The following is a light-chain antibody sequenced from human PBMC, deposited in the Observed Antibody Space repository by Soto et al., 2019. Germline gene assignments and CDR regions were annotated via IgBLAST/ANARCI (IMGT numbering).Light chain of an antibody. CDR3: QQYATSSPT. CDR1: QSISSW. V-gene: IGKV1-5*01. Sequence: DIQMTQSPSTLSASVGDRVTITCRASQSISSWLAWYQQRQRKAPKLLIFGASTLESGVPSRFSGSGSGTEFTLTISSLQPTDFATYYCQQYATSSPTFGQGTKLEIK. J-gene: IGKJ2*01. CDR2: GAS.